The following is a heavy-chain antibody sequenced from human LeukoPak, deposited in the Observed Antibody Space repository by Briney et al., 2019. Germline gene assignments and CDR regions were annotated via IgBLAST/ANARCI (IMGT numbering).Heavy chain of an antibody. D-gene: IGHD3-10*01. CDR2: ISGSGGST. Sequence: SGGSLRLSCAASGFTFSSYAMSWVRQAPGKGLECVSVISGSGGSTYYADSVKGRFTISRDNSKNTLYLQMNSLRAEDTAVYYCAKGEWFGEPWDYWGQGTLVTVSS. CDR1: GFTFSSYA. CDR3: AKGEWFGEPWDY. J-gene: IGHJ4*02. V-gene: IGHV3-23*01.